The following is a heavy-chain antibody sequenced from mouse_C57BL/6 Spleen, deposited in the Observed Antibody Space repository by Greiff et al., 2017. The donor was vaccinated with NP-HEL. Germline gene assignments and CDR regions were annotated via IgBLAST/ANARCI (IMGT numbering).Heavy chain of an antibody. CDR3: ARYGYYYGSSYYYFDY. Sequence: EVHLVESGGGLVQPGGSLSLSCAASGFTFTDYYMSWVRQPPGKALEWLGFIRNKANGYQTEYSASLKGRFTISRDNSQSILYLQMNALGAEDSATYYCARYGYYYGSSYYYFDYWGQGTTLTVSS. CDR2: IRNKANGYQT. V-gene: IGHV7-3*01. CDR1: GFTFTDYY. J-gene: IGHJ2*01. D-gene: IGHD1-1*01.